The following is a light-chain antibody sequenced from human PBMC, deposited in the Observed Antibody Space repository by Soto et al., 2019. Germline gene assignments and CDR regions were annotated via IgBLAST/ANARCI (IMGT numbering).Light chain of an antibody. CDR1: RDITNQ. V-gene: IGKV1-33*01. J-gene: IGKJ2*03. Sequence: DIQMAQSPSSLSAFVGDSVTVTCQASRDITNQLNWYQQQPGKAPKLLIYDASSLERGVPSRFRGSGSGTVFILTINSLQPEDVATYYCQHFATLPYSFGQGTKLEI. CDR2: DAS. CDR3: QHFATLPYS.